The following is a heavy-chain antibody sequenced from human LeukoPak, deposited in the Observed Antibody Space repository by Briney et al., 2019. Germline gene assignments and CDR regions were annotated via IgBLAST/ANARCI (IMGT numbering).Heavy chain of an antibody. V-gene: IGHV3-30*18. D-gene: IGHD1-14*01. CDR1: GFTFSSYG. J-gene: IGHJ6*04. CDR3: AKVSEERKARHQTENYYYGMDV. CDR2: ISYDGSNK. Sequence: GGSLRLSCAASGFTFSSYGMHWVRQAPGKGLEWVAVISYDGSNKYYADSVKGRFTISRDNSKNTLYLQMNSLRAEDTAVYYCAKVSEERKARHQTENYYYGMDVWGKGTTVTVSS.